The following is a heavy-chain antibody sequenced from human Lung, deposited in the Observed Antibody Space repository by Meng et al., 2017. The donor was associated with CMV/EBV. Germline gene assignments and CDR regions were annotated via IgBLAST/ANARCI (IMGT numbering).Heavy chain of an antibody. V-gene: IGHV4-59*13. CDR1: GGPISSYY. CDR2: IYYSGST. J-gene: IGHJ6*02. CDR3: ARGGYYDFWSGYSYYYYYGMDV. D-gene: IGHD3-3*01. Sequence: SEPXSLTCTVSGGPISSYYWSWIRQPPGKGLEWIGYIYYSGSTNYNPSLKSRVTISVDTSKNQFSLKLISVTAADTAVYYCARGGYYDFWSGYSYYYYYGMDVXGQGXTVTVSS.